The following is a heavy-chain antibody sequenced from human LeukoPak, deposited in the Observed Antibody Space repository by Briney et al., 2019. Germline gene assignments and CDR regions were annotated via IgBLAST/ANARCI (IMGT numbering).Heavy chain of an antibody. Sequence: PGGSLRLSCTASGFTSSDYYMSWIRQAPGKGLEWVSYISSSGSTIYYADSVKGRFTISRDNAKNSLYLQMNSLRAEDTAVYYCARGGVVVSNYYYYMDVWGKGTTVTVSS. CDR3: ARGGVVVSNYYYYMDV. D-gene: IGHD2-2*01. CDR2: ISSSGSTI. J-gene: IGHJ6*03. V-gene: IGHV3-11*01. CDR1: GFTSSDYY.